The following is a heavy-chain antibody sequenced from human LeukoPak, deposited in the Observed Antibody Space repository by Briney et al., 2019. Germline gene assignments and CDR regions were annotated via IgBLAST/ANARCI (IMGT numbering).Heavy chain of an antibody. CDR3: ARGKAFDI. V-gene: IGHV3-7*01. CDR1: GFTFSNYW. CDR2: IKQDESEK. Sequence: GGSLRLYCVASGFTFSNYWMSWVRQAPGKGLEWVANIKQDESEKYYVDSVKGRFTISRDNAKNSLYLQLNSLRAEDTAVYYCARGKAFDIWGQGTMVTVSS. J-gene: IGHJ3*02.